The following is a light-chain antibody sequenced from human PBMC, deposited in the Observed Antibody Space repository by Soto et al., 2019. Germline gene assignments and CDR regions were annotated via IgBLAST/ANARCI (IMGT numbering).Light chain of an antibody. J-gene: IGLJ1*01. V-gene: IGLV2-14*01. CDR3: SAYTSSEGV. Sequence: QSVLTQPASVSGSPGQLIPISCTVTSIHVRGYIYVSWYQQHPGKDPKLMIYGVSNRPSGVSNRFSGSKSGKTASLTISVLPGDEEADYSASAYTSSEGVFGSETNGTV. CDR2: GVS. CDR1: SIHVRGYIY.